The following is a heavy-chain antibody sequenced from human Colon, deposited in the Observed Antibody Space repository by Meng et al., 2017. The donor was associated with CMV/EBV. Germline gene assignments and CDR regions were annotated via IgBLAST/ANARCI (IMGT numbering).Heavy chain of an antibody. Sequence: AASAFTFSCNTRDSARRSPGKAPGWVPFLSSTTANTFYADSVKGRFTISRDNAKNTLYLQMNSLSAEDTAVYYCANGHGTGSWLMGVWGQGTLVTVSS. V-gene: IGHV3-21*01. CDR1: AFTFSCNT. CDR3: ANGHGTGSWLMGV. J-gene: IGHJ4*02. D-gene: IGHD2-8*01. CDR2: LSSTTANT.